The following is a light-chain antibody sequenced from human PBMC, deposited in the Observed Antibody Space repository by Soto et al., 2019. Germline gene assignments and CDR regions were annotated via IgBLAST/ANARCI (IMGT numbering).Light chain of an antibody. Sequence: IALTQSPGTLSLSPGERATLSCRASQSLSSSQLAWYQQKPGQAPRLLIHDASSRATGIPDRFSGSGSGTDFTLAISRLEPEDFAVYYCQQYGTSPITFGQGTRLEIK. V-gene: IGKV3-20*01. CDR3: QQYGTSPIT. CDR1: QSLSSSQ. J-gene: IGKJ5*01. CDR2: DAS.